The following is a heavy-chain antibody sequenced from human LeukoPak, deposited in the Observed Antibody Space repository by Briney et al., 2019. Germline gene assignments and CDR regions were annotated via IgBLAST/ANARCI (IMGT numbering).Heavy chain of an antibody. Sequence: ASVKASCKASGYTFTSYYMHWVRQAPGQRLEWMGIINPSGSSTRYAQKFQGRVTMTRDTSTSTVYMELSSLRSEDTAVYYCARNPVTTKYFDYWGQGTLVTVSS. CDR2: INPSGSST. V-gene: IGHV1-46*01. CDR3: ARNPVTTKYFDY. CDR1: GYTFTSYY. D-gene: IGHD4-17*01. J-gene: IGHJ4*02.